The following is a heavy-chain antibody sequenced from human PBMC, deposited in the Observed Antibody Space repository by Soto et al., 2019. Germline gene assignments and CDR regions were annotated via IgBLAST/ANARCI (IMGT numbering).Heavy chain of an antibody. D-gene: IGHD6-13*01. CDR1: GFTFSSYG. Sequence: PGGSRRLSCAASGFTFSSYGMHWVRQAPGKGLEWVAVISYDGSNKYYADSVKGRFTISRDNSKNTLYLQMNSLRAEDTAVYYCAKTKGIAAAGTSDYWGQGTLVTVSS. CDR2: ISYDGSNK. J-gene: IGHJ4*02. V-gene: IGHV3-30*18. CDR3: AKTKGIAAAGTSDY.